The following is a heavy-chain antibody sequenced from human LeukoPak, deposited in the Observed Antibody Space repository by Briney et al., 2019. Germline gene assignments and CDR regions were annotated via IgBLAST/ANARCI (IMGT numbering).Heavy chain of an antibody. CDR1: GGSFSSYY. Sequence: PSETLSLTCAVYGGSFSSYYWDWIRQPPGKGLEWIGTIYYSGSTYYNPSLKSRVTISVDTSKNQFSLKLSSVTAADSAVYYCARRGIQLWLYYFDYWGQGTLVTVSS. J-gene: IGHJ4*02. V-gene: IGHV4-39*01. CDR2: IYYSGST. CDR3: ARRGIQLWLYYFDY. D-gene: IGHD5-18*01.